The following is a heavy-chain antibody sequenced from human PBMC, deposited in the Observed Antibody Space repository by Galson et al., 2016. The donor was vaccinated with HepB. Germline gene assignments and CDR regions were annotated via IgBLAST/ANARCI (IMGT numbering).Heavy chain of an antibody. CDR1: GYTFTSYT. CDR2: INAVNGNT. J-gene: IGHJ4*02. CDR3: SRSKGPRFGYSFGYDY. Sequence: SVKVSCKASGYTFTSYTMHWVRQAPGQSLEWMGWINAVNGNTKYSQKFQGRVTITWDTSASTAYMELSSLRSEDTAVYYCSRSKGPRFGYSFGYDYWGQGTLVTVSS. V-gene: IGHV1-3*01. D-gene: IGHD5-18*01.